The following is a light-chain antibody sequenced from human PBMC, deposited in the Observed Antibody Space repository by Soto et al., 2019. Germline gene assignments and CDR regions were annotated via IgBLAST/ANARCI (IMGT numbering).Light chain of an antibody. Sequence: QLVLTQPPSASGSPGQSVTISCTGTKNDIGVYDFVSWYQHHPGKAPRLIIYEVVQRPSGVPDRFSGSKSGNTASLTVSGLQAADEADYFCKSYAGSNTYVFGSGTQLTVL. V-gene: IGLV2-8*01. CDR2: EVV. CDR3: KSYAGSNTYV. CDR1: KNDIGVYDF. J-gene: IGLJ7*01.